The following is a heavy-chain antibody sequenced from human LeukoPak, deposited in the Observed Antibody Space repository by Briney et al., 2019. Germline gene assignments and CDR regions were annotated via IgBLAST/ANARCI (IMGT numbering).Heavy chain of an antibody. Sequence: SETLSLTCTVSGYSISSGYYWGWIRQPPGKGLEWIGRIYHSGSTYYNPSLKSRVTISVDTSKNQFSLKLSSVTAADTAVYYCARDRTVTIRGAQDAFDIWGQGTMVTVSS. D-gene: IGHD4-17*01. CDR2: IYHSGST. CDR3: ARDRTVTIRGAQDAFDI. J-gene: IGHJ3*02. CDR1: GYSISSGYY. V-gene: IGHV4-38-2*02.